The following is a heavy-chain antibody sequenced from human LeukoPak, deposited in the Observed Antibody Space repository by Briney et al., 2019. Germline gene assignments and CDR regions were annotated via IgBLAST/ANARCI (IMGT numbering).Heavy chain of an antibody. CDR2: IIPILGIA. V-gene: IGHV1-69*04. J-gene: IGHJ4*02. Sequence: GSSVKVSCKASGGTFSSYAISWVRQAPGQGLEWMGGIIPILGIANYAQKFQGRVTITADKSTSTAYMELSSLRSEDTAVYYCASNYYDSSGYSRGVMSYWGQGTLVTVSS. CDR3: ASNYYDSSGYSRGVMSY. D-gene: IGHD3-22*01. CDR1: GGTFSSYA.